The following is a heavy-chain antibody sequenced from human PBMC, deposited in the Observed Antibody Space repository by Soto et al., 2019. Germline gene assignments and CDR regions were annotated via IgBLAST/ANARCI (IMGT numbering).Heavy chain of an antibody. V-gene: IGHV3-30*18. Sequence: GGSLRLSCAASGFTFSSYGMHWVRQAPGKGLEWVAVISYDGSNKYYADSVKGRFTISRDNSKNTLYLQMNSLRAEDTAVYYCAKDRSRREDYYYGMDVRGQGATVTVSS. CDR3: AKDRSRREDYYYGMDV. J-gene: IGHJ6*02. CDR2: ISYDGSNK. CDR1: GFTFSSYG.